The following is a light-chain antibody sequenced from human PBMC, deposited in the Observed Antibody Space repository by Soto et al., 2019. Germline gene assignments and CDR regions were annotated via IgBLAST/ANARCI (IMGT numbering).Light chain of an antibody. J-gene: IGLJ1*01. CDR1: SSDIGGYTY. Sequence: QSALTQPASVSGSLGQSITISCTGTSSDIGGYTYVSWYQHHPGKAPKLIIFEVSNRPSGVSYRFSASKSGNTASLIISGLQAEDEADYYCSSYTSRNSRVFGTGTQLTVL. CDR2: EVS. V-gene: IGLV2-14*01. CDR3: SSYTSRNSRV.